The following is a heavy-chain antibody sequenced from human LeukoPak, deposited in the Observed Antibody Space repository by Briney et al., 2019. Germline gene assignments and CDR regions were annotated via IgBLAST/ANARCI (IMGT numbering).Heavy chain of an antibody. V-gene: IGHV4-59*01. CDR1: GGSISSYY. CDR2: IYYSGST. J-gene: IGHJ4*02. Sequence: SETLSLTCTVSGGSISSYYWSWIRQPPGKGLEWIGYIYYSGSTNYNPSLKSRVTISVDTSKNQFSLKLGSVTAADTAVYYCARVGSSGWSIDYWGQGTLVTVSS. D-gene: IGHD6-19*01. CDR3: ARVGSSGWSIDY.